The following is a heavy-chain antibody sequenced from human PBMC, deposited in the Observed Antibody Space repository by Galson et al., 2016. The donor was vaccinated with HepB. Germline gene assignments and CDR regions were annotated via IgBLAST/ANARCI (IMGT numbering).Heavy chain of an antibody. J-gene: IGHJ5*02. CDR2: IYSGGDT. Sequence: SLRLSCAASGFTVSDNYMRWVRQAPGRGLEWVSLIYSGGDTLYADSVKGRFTISRDHSKNTLYLQMNSLRVEDTAVYYCARDGNADSPWGQGTLVTVFS. CDR3: ARDGNADSP. D-gene: IGHD4-17*01. CDR1: GFTVSDNY. V-gene: IGHV3-53*01.